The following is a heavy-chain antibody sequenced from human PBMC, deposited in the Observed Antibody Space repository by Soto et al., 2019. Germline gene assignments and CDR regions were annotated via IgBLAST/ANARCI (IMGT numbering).Heavy chain of an antibody. V-gene: IGHV4-31*03. CDR1: GGSISSGGYY. CDR2: IYYSGST. D-gene: IGHD6-13*01. J-gene: IGHJ6*02. Sequence: SETLSLTCTVSGGSISSGGYYWSWIRQHPGKGLEWIGYIYYSGSTYYNPSLKSRVTISVDTSKNQFSLKLSSVTAADTAVYYCARDRRQLGPYYSGMDAWGQGTTLTISS. CDR3: ARDRRQLGPYYSGMDA.